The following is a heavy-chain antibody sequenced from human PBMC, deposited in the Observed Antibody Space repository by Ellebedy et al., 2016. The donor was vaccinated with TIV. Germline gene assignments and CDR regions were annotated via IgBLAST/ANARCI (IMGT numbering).Heavy chain of an antibody. CDR3: ARVAYTAMDP. CDR2: ISSSGSTI. D-gene: IGHD5-18*01. Sequence: GGSLRLXXAASGFTFSDYYMSWIRQAPGKGLEWVSYISSSGSTIYYSDSVKGRFTIPRDNAKNSLYLQMNSLRAEDTAVYYCARVAYTAMDPWGQGTLVTVSS. CDR1: GFTFSDYY. J-gene: IGHJ4*02. V-gene: IGHV3-11*04.